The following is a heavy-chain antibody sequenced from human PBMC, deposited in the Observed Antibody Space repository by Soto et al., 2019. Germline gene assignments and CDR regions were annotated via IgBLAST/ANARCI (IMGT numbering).Heavy chain of an antibody. CDR2: IYYSGST. Sequence: SETLSLTCTVSGGSISSYYWSWIRQPPGKGLEWIGYIYYSGSTNYNPSLKSRVTISVDTSKNQFSLKLSSVTAADTAVYYCARGQHSSGWLVDYWGQGTLVTVSS. CDR3: ARGQHSSGWLVDY. J-gene: IGHJ4*02. CDR1: GGSISSYY. D-gene: IGHD6-19*01. V-gene: IGHV4-59*12.